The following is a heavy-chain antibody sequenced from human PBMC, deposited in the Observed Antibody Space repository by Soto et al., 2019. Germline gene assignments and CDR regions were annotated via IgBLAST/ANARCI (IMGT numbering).Heavy chain of an antibody. CDR1: GFTFKNHG. Sequence: ESGGGVVQPGNSLRLSCAASGFTFKNHGIHWVRQSPGKGLERVALVSYLGSEKYYSDSVKGRFSVSRDNSKNIVYLQMNSLRPEDTALYYCAKDRLLRTYYFDFWGQGTRVAVSS. J-gene: IGHJ4*02. D-gene: IGHD2-15*01. CDR2: VSYLGSEK. V-gene: IGHV3-30*18. CDR3: AKDRLLRTYYFDF.